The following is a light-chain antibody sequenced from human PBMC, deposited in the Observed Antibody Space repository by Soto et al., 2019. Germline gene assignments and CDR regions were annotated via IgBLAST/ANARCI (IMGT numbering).Light chain of an antibody. J-gene: IGKJ1*01. CDR3: RNYYSAPET. V-gene: IGKV1-27*01. CDR2: GAT. CDR1: QGIGTY. Sequence: DIQMTQSPSSLSASIGDRVTIACRASQGIGTYLAWYQQKPGKVPKVLIYGATALHSGVPSRFSGSGSGAEFTLTITNVQPEDVATYYCRNYYSAPETFGQGTKVEIK.